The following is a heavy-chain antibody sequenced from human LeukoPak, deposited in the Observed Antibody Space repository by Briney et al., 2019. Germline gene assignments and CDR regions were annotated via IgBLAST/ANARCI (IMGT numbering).Heavy chain of an antibody. V-gene: IGHV1-2*02. CDR1: GYTFTGYY. Sequence: ASVKVSCKASGYTFTGYYMHWVLQAPGQGLEWMGWINPNSGGTNYAQKFQGRVTMTRDTSISTAYMELSRLRSDDTAVYYCARTIFGVVTHSKGWFDPWGQGTLVTVSS. CDR3: ARTIFGVVTHSKGWFDP. D-gene: IGHD3-3*01. J-gene: IGHJ5*02. CDR2: INPNSGGT.